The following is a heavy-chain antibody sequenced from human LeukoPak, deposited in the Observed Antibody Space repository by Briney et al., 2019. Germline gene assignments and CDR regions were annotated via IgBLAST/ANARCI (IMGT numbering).Heavy chain of an antibody. CDR3: ARDLRFLEWQADAFDI. CDR2: IYHSGST. CDR1: GGSISSGGYS. J-gene: IGHJ3*02. V-gene: IGHV4-30-2*01. D-gene: IGHD3-3*01. Sequence: SETLSLTCAVSGGSISSGGYSWSWIRQPPGKGLEWIGYIYHSGSTYYNPSLKSRVTIPVDRSKNQFSLKLSSVAAADTAVYYCARDLRFLEWQADAFDIWGQGTMVTVSS.